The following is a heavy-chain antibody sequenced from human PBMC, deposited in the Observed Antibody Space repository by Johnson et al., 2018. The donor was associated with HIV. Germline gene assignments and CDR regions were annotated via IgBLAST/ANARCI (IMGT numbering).Heavy chain of an antibody. CDR1: GFTLSNYG. D-gene: IGHD3-10*01. CDR2: ISYDGSNK. V-gene: IGHV3-30*03. Sequence: VQLVESGGGVVQPGRSLRLSCAASGFTLSNYGIHWVRQAPGQGLEWVALISYDGSNKYYADSVKGRFTISRDNSKNTLYLQMNSLRAEDTAVYYCARVLWVGELFSRAFDIWGQGTMVTVSS. J-gene: IGHJ3*02. CDR3: ARVLWVGELFSRAFDI.